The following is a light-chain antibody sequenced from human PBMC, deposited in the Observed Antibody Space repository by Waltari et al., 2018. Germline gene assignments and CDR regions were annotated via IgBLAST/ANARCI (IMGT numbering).Light chain of an antibody. CDR2: QDT. J-gene: IGLJ2*01. CDR1: KLGDKY. CDR3: QAWDSITVL. Sequence: SYELTQPPSVSVSPGQTARITCSGDKLGDKYTCWSQQKPGQSPVLVISQDTKRPSGIPERFSGSNSGNTATLTISGTQATDEADYYCQAWDSITVLFGGGTKLTVL. V-gene: IGLV3-1*01.